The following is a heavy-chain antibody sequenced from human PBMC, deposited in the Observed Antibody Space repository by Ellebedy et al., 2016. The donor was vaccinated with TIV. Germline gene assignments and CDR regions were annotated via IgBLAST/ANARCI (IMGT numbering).Heavy chain of an antibody. CDR2: IYPGDSDT. V-gene: IGHV5-51*01. CDR3: ARQASEYSNSVVDY. CDR1: GYSFTSYW. D-gene: IGHD6-6*01. Sequence: GESLKISCKGSGYSFTSYWIGWVRQMPGKGLEWMGIIYPGDSDTRYSPSFQGHVTISADKSISTAYLQWSSLKASDTAIYYCARQASEYSNSVVDYWGQGTLVTVSS. J-gene: IGHJ4*02.